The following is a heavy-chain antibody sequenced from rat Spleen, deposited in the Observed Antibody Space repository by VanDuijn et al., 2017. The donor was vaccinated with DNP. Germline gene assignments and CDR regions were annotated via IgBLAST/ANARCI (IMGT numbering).Heavy chain of an antibody. CDR3: TSNPHIRTAAPFDY. CDR1: GFTFSDYY. D-gene: IGHD3-8*01. Sequence: EVQLVESDGGLVQPGRSLKLSCTASGFTFSDYYMAWVRQAPTKGLEWVATISYDGSDTYYRDSVKGRFTISRDNAKSTLYLQMDSLRSEDTATYYCTSNPHIRTAAPFDYWGQGVMVTVSS. V-gene: IGHV5-7*01. J-gene: IGHJ2*01. CDR2: ISYDGSDT.